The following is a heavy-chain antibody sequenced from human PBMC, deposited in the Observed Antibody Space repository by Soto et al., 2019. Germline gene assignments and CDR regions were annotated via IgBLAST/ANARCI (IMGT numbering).Heavy chain of an antibody. D-gene: IGHD5-12*01. CDR3: TRPLKRWLQGSRDAFDI. Sequence: GGSLRLSCAASGFTFSVSAMHWVRQGSGKGLEWVGRIRSKANSYATAYAASVKGRFTISRDDSKNTAYLQMNSLKTEDTAVYYCTRPLKRWLQGSRDAFDIWGQGTMVTVSS. CDR1: GFTFSVSA. V-gene: IGHV3-73*01. CDR2: IRSKANSYAT. J-gene: IGHJ3*02.